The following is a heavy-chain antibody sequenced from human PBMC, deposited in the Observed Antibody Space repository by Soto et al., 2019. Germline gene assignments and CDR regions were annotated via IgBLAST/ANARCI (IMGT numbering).Heavy chain of an antibody. V-gene: IGHV4-34*01. CDR3: ARWVVPAAFYYMDV. J-gene: IGHJ6*03. CDR2: INHSGST. D-gene: IGHD2-2*01. CDR1: GGSFSGYY. Sequence: SETLSLTCAVYGGSFSGYYWSWIRQPPGKGLEWIGEINHSGSTNYNPSLKSRVTISVDTSKNQFSLKLSSVTAADTAVYYCARWVVPAAFYYMDVWGKGTTVS.